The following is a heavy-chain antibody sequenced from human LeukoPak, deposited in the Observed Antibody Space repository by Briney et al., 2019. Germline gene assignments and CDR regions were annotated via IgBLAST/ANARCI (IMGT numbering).Heavy chain of an antibody. CDR1: GFTFSSYW. J-gene: IGHJ6*02. CDR2: ISGSGNTL. CDR3: ASGYYYYGMDV. Sequence: GGSLRLSCAASGFTFSSYWMSWVRQAPGKGLEWISHISGSGNTLYYADSVKGRFTISRDNAKNSLYLQMNSLRAEDTAVYYCASGYYYYGMDVWGQGTTVTVSS. V-gene: IGHV3-48*04.